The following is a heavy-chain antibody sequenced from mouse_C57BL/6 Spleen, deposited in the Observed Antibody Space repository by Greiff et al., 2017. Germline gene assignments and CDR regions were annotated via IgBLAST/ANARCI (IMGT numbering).Heavy chain of an antibody. CDR3: ARGMVTTRYFDV. J-gene: IGHJ1*03. V-gene: IGHV1-82*01. CDR2: IYPGDGDT. CDR1: GYAFSSSW. Sequence: QVQLQQSGPELVKPGASVKISCKASGYAFSSSWMNWVKQRPGKGLEWIGRIYPGDGDTNYNGKFKGKATLTADKSSSTAYMQLSSLTSEDSAVYFCARGMVTTRYFDVWGTGTTVTVSS. D-gene: IGHD2-2*01.